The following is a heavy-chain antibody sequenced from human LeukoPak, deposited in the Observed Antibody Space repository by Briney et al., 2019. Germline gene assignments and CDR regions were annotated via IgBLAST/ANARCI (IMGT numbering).Heavy chain of an antibody. CDR1: GFTFSDYW. Sequence: GGSLRLSCAASGFTFSDYWMRWVRQPPGKGLEWVANIKQDGSEKYYVDSVKGRFTISRDNAKNSLYLQMNSLTAEDTAVYYCARDRRPSIYGGLDSWGQGTLVTVSS. V-gene: IGHV3-7*01. J-gene: IGHJ5*02. CDR2: IKQDGSEK. CDR3: ARDRRPSIYGGLDS. D-gene: IGHD4-23*01.